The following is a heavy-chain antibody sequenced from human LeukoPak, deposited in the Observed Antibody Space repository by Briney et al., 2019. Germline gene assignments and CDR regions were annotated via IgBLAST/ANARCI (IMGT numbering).Heavy chain of an antibody. CDR1: GRSFSGYY. J-gene: IGHJ5*02. CDR2: IDHSGST. CDR3: AREREEPIVVVPAASWFDP. D-gene: IGHD2-2*01. V-gene: IGHV4-34*01. Sequence: SETLSLTCAVYGRSFSGYYWSWIRQPPGKGLEWIGEIDHSGSTNYNPSLKSRVTISVDTSKNQFSLKLSSVTAADTAVYYCAREREEPIVVVPAASWFDPWGQGTLVTVSS.